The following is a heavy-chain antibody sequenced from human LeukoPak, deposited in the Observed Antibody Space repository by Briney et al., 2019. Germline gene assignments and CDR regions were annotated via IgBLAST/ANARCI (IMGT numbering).Heavy chain of an antibody. Sequence: GGSLRLSCAASGFTFSSYAMSWVRQAPGKGLEWVSAISGSGGSTYYADSVKGRFTISRDNSENTLYLQMNSLRAEDTAVYYCAKDNRRITIFGVVTQSPFDYWGQGTLVTVSS. J-gene: IGHJ4*02. CDR1: GFTFSSYA. CDR3: AKDNRRITIFGVVTQSPFDY. V-gene: IGHV3-23*01. CDR2: ISGSGGST. D-gene: IGHD3-3*01.